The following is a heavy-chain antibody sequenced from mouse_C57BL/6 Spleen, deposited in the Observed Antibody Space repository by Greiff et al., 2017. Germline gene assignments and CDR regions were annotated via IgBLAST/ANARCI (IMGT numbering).Heavy chain of an antibody. J-gene: IGHJ1*03. CDR2: ISSGSSTI. CDR1: GFTFSDYG. V-gene: IGHV5-17*01. CDR3: ARPALRYWYFDV. Sequence: EVKLMESGGGLVKPGGSLKLSCAASGFTFSDYGMHWVRQAPEKGLEWVAYISSGSSTIYYADTVKGRFTISRDNAKNTLFLQMTSLRSEDTARYYCARPALRYWYFDVWGTGTTVTVSS. D-gene: IGHD1-1*01.